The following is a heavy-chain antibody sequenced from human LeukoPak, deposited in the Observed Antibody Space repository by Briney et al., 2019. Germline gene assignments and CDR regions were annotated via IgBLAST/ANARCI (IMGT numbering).Heavy chain of an antibody. V-gene: IGHV1-18*04. CDR1: VYTFTSYA. CDR2: ISAYNGNT. Sequence: ASVKGSCKASVYTFTSYAISWVRQAPGQGLEWMGWISAYNGNTNYAQKLQGRVTMTTDTSTSTAYMELRSLRSDDTAVYYCARVPPLVLRYFDWLSYFDYWGQGTLVTVSS. CDR3: ARVPPLVLRYFDWLSYFDY. J-gene: IGHJ4*02. D-gene: IGHD3-9*01.